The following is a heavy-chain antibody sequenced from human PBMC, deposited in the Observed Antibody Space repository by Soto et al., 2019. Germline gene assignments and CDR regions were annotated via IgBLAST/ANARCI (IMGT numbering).Heavy chain of an antibody. V-gene: IGHV1-3*01. CDR2: INAGNGNT. J-gene: IGHJ4*02. Sequence: GASVKVSCKASGYTFTSYAMHWVRQAPGQRLEWMGWINAGNGNTKYSQKFQGRVTITADKSTSTAYMELSSLRSEDTAVYYCAREIIDHVLMVYAFDYWGQGTLVTVSS. CDR3: AREIIDHVLMVYAFDY. D-gene: IGHD2-8*01. CDR1: GYTFTSYA.